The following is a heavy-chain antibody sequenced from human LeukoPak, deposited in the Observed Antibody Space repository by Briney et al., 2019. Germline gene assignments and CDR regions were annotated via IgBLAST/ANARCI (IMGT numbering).Heavy chain of an antibody. Sequence: GASVKVSCKASGGTFSSYAISWVRQAPGQGLEWMGGIIPIFDKAIYAQKFQGRVTITADESTSTAYMELSSLRSEDTAVYYCARGLNSSGWYASVYWGQGTLVTVSS. J-gene: IGHJ4*02. V-gene: IGHV1-69*13. CDR3: ARGLNSSGWYASVY. CDR2: IIPIFDKA. D-gene: IGHD6-19*01. CDR1: GGTFSSYA.